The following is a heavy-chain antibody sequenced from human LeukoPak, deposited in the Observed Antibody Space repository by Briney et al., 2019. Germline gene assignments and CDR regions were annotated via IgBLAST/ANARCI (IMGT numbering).Heavy chain of an antibody. CDR3: ARDAAGWSRDY. V-gene: IGHV3-21*01. D-gene: IGHD6-19*01. CDR1: GFXLSTYS. J-gene: IGHJ4*02. CDR2: ITPSSTDI. Sequence: GGSLRLSCAASGFXLSTYSIDWVRQAPGKGLQWVSTITPSSTDIYYGDSVKGRFTISRDDAKNLVYLQMNSLRAEDTAVYFCARDAAGWSRDYWGQGTLVTVSS.